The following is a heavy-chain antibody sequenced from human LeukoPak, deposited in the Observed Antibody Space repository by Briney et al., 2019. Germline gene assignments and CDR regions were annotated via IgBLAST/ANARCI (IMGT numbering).Heavy chain of an antibody. J-gene: IGHJ4*02. CDR2: INNDGSST. Sequence: GGSLRLSCAASGFTFSSYWMHWVRQAPGKGLVWVSRINNDGSSTSYADSVKGRFTISRDNAKNTLYLQMNSLRAEDTAVYYCARGLGYDPIDYWGQGTLVTVSS. CDR3: ARGLGYDPIDY. CDR1: GFTFSSYW. V-gene: IGHV3-74*01. D-gene: IGHD1-14*01.